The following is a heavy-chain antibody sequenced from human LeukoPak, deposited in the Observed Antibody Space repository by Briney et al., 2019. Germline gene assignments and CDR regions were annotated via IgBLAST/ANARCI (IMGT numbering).Heavy chain of an antibody. Sequence: KASETLSLTCAVYGGSFSGYYWSWIRQPPGKGLEWIGEINHSGSTNYNPSLKSRVTISVDTSKNQFSLKLSSVTAADTAVYYCARGRHSVPAAIRYWRQGTLVTVSS. V-gene: IGHV4-34*01. J-gene: IGHJ4*02. CDR2: INHSGST. CDR1: GGSFSGYY. CDR3: ARGRHSVPAAIRY. D-gene: IGHD2-2*01.